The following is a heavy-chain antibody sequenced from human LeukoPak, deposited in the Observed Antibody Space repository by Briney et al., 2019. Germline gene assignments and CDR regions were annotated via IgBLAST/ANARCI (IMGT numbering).Heavy chain of an antibody. J-gene: IGHJ4*02. Sequence: SGPTLLQPSQTLTLTFTFSGVSLRTGGGGGGGIRQPQGKALERLSLSYWDEDKRYSPSLKSRLTITKDTSKNQVVLTMTNMDPVDTATYCAHGGSSTWGFDYWGQGTLVTVSS. CDR1: GVSLRTGGGG. V-gene: IGHV2-5*02. CDR3: AHGGSSTWGFDY. CDR2: SYWDEDK. D-gene: IGHD3-16*01.